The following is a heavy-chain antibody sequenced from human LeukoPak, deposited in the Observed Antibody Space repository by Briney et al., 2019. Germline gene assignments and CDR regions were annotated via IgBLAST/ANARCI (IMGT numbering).Heavy chain of an antibody. CDR3: ASTSGRYRFGP. D-gene: IGHD1-26*01. V-gene: IGHV3-74*01. CDR1: GFTFSNYW. J-gene: IGHJ5*02. Sequence: GGSLRLPCAASGFTFSNYWMHWVRQAPGKGLVWVSRINSDGSSTSYADSVKGRFTISRDNAMNTLYLQMNSLRADDTAVYYCASTSGRYRFGPWGQGTLVTVSS. CDR2: INSDGSST.